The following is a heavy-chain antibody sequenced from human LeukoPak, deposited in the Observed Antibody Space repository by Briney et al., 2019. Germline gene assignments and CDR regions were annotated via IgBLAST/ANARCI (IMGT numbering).Heavy chain of an antibody. V-gene: IGHV1-46*01. CDR1: GYIFTSYF. CDR2: INPSGGST. CDR3: ARGVHEFYYDSSDYQPFAFDI. J-gene: IGHJ3*02. Sequence: GASVKVSCKASGYIFTSYFLYWVRQAPGQGLEGMGLINPSGGSTRYAQKFQGRVTITRDTYKSTVYMELSSLRSEDTAVYYCARGVHEFYYDSSDYQPFAFDIWGQGTMVSISS. D-gene: IGHD3-22*01.